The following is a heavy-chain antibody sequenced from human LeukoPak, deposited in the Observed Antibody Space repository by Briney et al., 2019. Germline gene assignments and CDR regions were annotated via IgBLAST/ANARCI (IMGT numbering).Heavy chain of an antibody. V-gene: IGHV3-53*01. J-gene: IGHJ5*02. D-gene: IGHD6-13*01. Sequence: PGGSLRLSSAQPGFAPRETYISCVRQAPGKGLEWVSVMYSRGDTYYANSVKGRFTFSRDISKNTLYLQMDGLRNEDTAMYYCAREAPLGPAAGDLFSCGQGALVIVSS. CDR1: GFAPRETY. CDR3: AREAPLGPAAGDLFS. CDR2: MYSRGDT.